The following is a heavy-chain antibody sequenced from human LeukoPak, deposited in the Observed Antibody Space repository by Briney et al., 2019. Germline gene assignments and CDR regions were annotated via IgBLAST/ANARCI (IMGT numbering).Heavy chain of an antibody. CDR2: IITYNGNT. D-gene: IGHD4-11*01. CDR1: GYTFTSYG. V-gene: IGHV1-18*01. CDR3: ARGLHDYSNHRSYYYYYYMDV. Sequence: ASVKVSCKTSGYTFTSYGLSWVRQAPGQGLEWMGWIITYNGNTYYSQNLQGRVTMTTDTSTSTAYMELSSLRSEDTAVYYCARGLHDYSNHRSYYYYYYMDVWGKGTTVTVSS. J-gene: IGHJ6*03.